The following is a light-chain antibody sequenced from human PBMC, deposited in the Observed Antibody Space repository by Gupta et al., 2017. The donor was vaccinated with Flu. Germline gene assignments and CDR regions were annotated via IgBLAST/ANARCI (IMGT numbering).Light chain of an antibody. CDR1: QGISSY. J-gene: IGKJ4*01. CDR2: AAS. V-gene: IGKV1-9*01. Sequence: NQLTQAPSFLSASVGDRVTITCRASQGISSYLAWYQQKPGKAPKLLIYAASTLQSGVPSRFSGSGSGTEFTLTISSLQPEDFATYYCQQLNSYPLTFGGGTKVEI. CDR3: QQLNSYPLT.